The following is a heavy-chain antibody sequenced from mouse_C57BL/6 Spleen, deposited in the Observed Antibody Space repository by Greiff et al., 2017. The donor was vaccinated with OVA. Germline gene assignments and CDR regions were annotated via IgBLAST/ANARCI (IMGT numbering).Heavy chain of an antibody. CDR2: IVPEDGGT. D-gene: IGHD2-4*01. CDR1: GYTFTDYY. V-gene: IGHV1-75*01. CDR3: SWTYDYDCWLAY. Sequence: QVQLQQSGAELVKPGASVKISCKASGYTFTDYYMNWVKQRPGQGLEWIGWIVPEDGGTNYTAKFKGKATLTVDKSSSTAYMLLSSLTSEDSAVYFCSWTYDYDCWLAYWGQGTMVTVSA. J-gene: IGHJ3*01.